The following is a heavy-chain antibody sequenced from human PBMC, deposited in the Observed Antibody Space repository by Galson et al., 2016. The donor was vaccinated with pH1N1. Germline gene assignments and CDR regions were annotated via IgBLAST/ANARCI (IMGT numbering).Heavy chain of an antibody. V-gene: IGHV5-51*01. Sequence: QSGAEVKKPGESLKISCKASGYNFTTYWIGWVRQMPGKGLEWMGIIYPGDSDTKYSPSFQGQVTISADKSITTAFLQWSSLKASDTAMYYCARLDRFCSGSACFTFWFAPWGQGTRVTVSS. CDR2: IYPGDSDT. CDR1: GYNFTTYW. CDR3: ARLDRFCSGSACFTFWFAP. D-gene: IGHD3-3*01. J-gene: IGHJ5*02.